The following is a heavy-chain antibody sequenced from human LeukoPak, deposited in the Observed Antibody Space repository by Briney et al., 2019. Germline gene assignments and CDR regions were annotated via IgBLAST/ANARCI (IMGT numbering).Heavy chain of an antibody. CDR3: ARAGGYCGSTSCYSGYYYYFMDV. Sequence: ASVKVSCKASGYTFTDYYLHWVRQAPGQGLEWMGWINPKSGVTDSKMKFQGRVTLTRDTSITTAYIELISLTSDDAAVYYCARAGGYCGSTSCYSGYYYYFMDVWGKGTTVTVSS. D-gene: IGHD2-2*01. CDR1: GYTFTDYY. J-gene: IGHJ6*03. V-gene: IGHV1-2*02. CDR2: INPKSGVT.